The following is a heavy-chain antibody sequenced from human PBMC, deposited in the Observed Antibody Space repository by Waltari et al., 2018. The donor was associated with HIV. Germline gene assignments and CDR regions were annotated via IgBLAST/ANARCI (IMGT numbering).Heavy chain of an antibody. Sequence: EVQVVQSGAEVKKSGESLKISCQISGNSFSSHWIGWVRQLPGKGLEWMGIIYPGASDSVYSPSLKGQVTISVDRAINTAYLQWSSLKASDTAMYFCARRIGDYRSAFDIWGQGTLVTV. CDR1: GNSFSSHW. CDR2: IYPGASDS. CDR3: ARRIGDYRSAFDI. D-gene: IGHD4-17*01. J-gene: IGHJ3*02. V-gene: IGHV5-51*01.